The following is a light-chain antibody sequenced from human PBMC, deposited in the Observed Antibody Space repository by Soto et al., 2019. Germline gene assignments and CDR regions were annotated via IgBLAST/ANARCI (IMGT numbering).Light chain of an antibody. V-gene: IGKV3-20*01. CDR2: GAS. Sequence: IVLTQSPAPLSLSPGESSPLSCRASQSVSSSYLAWYQQKPGQAPRPLTSGASSRAPGIPDSCSGSGSGTDFTLTISRLEPEDFAVYYCQQYGIHFGGGTKVDIK. J-gene: IGKJ4*01. CDR3: QQYGIH. CDR1: QSVSSSY.